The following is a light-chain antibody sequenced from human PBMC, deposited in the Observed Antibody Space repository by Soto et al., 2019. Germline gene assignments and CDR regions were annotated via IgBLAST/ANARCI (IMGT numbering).Light chain of an antibody. CDR2: AAS. V-gene: IGKV1-12*01. CDR3: QQANSFPLT. CDR1: QGISNW. J-gene: IGKJ4*01. Sequence: DIQMTQSPSSVSASVGDRVTITCRASQGISNWLAWYQQKPGKAPKLLIYAASSLQSGVPSRFSGSGFGTDFTLTISSLQPKDFATYYCQQANSFPLTFGGGTKVELK.